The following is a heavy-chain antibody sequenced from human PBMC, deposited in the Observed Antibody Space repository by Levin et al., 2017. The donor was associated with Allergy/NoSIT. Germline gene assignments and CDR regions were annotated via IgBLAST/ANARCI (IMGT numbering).Heavy chain of an antibody. D-gene: IGHD4-23*01. J-gene: IGHJ4*02. Sequence: GGSLRLSCAASGFTFSSYWMHWVRQAPGKGLVWVSRINSDGSSTSYADSVKGRFTISRDNAKNTLYLQMNSLRAEDTAVYYCARDPRADYGGNSGFDYWGQGTLVTVSS. CDR1: GFTFSSYW. CDR2: INSDGSST. CDR3: ARDPRADYGGNSGFDY. V-gene: IGHV3-74*01.